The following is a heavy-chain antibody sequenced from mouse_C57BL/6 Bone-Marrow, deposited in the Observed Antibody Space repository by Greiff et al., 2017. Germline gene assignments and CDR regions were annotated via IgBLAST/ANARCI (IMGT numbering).Heavy chain of an antibody. D-gene: IGHD2-1*01. CDR3: ARENGNHGRYFDV. V-gene: IGHV5-4*01. CDR2: ISDGGSYT. J-gene: IGHJ1*03. CDR1: GFTFSSYA. Sequence: EVKLMESGGGLVKPGGSLKLSCAASGFTFSSYAMSWVRQTPEKRLEWVATISDGGSYTYYPDNVKVRFTISRDNAKNNLYLQMSHLKSEDTAMYYCARENGNHGRYFDVWGTVTTVTVSS.